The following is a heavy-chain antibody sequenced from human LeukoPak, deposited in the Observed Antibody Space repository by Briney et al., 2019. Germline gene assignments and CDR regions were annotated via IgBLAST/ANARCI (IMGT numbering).Heavy chain of an antibody. V-gene: IGHV3-23*01. D-gene: IGHD1-26*01. Sequence: PGGSLRLSCAASGFTFSGFAMSWVRQAPGKGLEWVSTISGSGGSTYHADSVKGRFTISRDNSKNTLYLQMNSLRADDTAVYYCAKTMGAIDHDYWGQGTLVTVSS. J-gene: IGHJ4*02. CDR2: ISGSGGST. CDR1: GFTFSGFA. CDR3: AKTMGAIDHDY.